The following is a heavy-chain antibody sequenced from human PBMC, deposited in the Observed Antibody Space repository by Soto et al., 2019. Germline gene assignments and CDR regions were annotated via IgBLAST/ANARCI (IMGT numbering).Heavy chain of an antibody. D-gene: IGHD3-10*01. V-gene: IGHV3-23*01. CDR1: GFTFSSYA. J-gene: IGHJ6*02. CDR2: ISGSGGST. CDR3: AKDRGRRGANYYGMDV. Sequence: QPGGSLRLSCAASGFTFSSYAMSWVRQAPGKGLEWVSAISGSGGSTYYADSVKGRFTISRDNSKNTLYLQMNSLRAEDTAVYYCAKDRGRRGANYYGMDVWGQGTTVTVSS.